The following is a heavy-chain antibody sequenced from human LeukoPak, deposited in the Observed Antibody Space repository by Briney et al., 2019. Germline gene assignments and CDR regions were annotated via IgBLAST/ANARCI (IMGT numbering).Heavy chain of an antibody. CDR3: ARDRLGYFAQTSIDY. CDR2: VSRSSSNI. V-gene: IGHV3-21*01. Sequence: GGSLRLSCAASGFTFSSYSMTWVRQATGKGLEWVSSVSRSSSNIYYADSVKGRFTISRDNAKNSLYLQMNSLRAEDTAVYYCARDRLGYFAQTSIDYWGQGTLVTVSS. J-gene: IGHJ4*02. D-gene: IGHD3-9*01. CDR1: GFTFSSYS.